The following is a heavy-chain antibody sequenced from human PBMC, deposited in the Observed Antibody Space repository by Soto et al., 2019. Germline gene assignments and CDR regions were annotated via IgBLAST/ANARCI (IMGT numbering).Heavy chain of an antibody. D-gene: IGHD4-4*01. CDR1: GVSISTYY. CDR2: VFYSGNN. CDR3: ASRDYNDAFDI. Sequence: QVQLQESGPGLVKPSETLSLTCTVSGVSISTYYWTWIRQPPGKGLEWIGQVFYSGNNNYNPTLKSRVTISVDASRNQFSLRLSSVTAADPAMYYCASRDYNDAFDIWGQGTLVNVSS. J-gene: IGHJ3*02. V-gene: IGHV4-59*01.